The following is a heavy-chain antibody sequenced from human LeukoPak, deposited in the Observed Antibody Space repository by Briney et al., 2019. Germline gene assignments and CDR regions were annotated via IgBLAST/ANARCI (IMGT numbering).Heavy chain of an antibody. D-gene: IGHD3-3*01. CDR3: ARGRPIFGLVKKSPFDY. V-gene: IGHV4-34*01. CDR1: GGSFSGYY. J-gene: IGHJ4*02. Sequence: PSETLSLTCAVYGGSFSGYYWSWIRQPPGKGLEWVGGINHSGSTTYNPSLKSRVTISVDTSKNQFSLKLSSVTAADTAVYYCARGRPIFGLVKKSPFDYWGQGTLVTVSS. CDR2: INHSGST.